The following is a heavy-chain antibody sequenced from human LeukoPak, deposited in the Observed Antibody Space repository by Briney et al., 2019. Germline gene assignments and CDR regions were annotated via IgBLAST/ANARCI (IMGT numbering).Heavy chain of an antibody. CDR3: ARSPHYDILTGTNWFDP. J-gene: IGHJ5*02. D-gene: IGHD3-9*01. CDR2: ISAYNGNT. CDR1: GYTFTGYY. Sequence: ASVKVSCKASGYTFTGYYMHWVRQAPGQGLEWMGWISAYNGNTNYAQKLQGRVTMTTDTSTSTAYMELRSLRSDDTAVYYCARSPHYDILTGTNWFDPWGQGTLVTVSS. V-gene: IGHV1-18*04.